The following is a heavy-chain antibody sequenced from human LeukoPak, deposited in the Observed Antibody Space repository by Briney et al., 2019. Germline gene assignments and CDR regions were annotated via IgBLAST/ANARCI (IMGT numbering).Heavy chain of an antibody. J-gene: IGHJ4*02. V-gene: IGHV3-23*01. D-gene: IGHD3-9*01. Sequence: GGSLRLSCVASGFTFNSYTMSWVRQAPGKGLEWVSAISDSGYSTYYADSVKGRFTISRDKSKNTLYLQMHGLRADDTAVYYCAKGGGSDYDILTGYVPFDYWGQGTLVTVSS. CDR3: AKGGGSDYDILTGYVPFDY. CDR1: GFTFNSYT. CDR2: ISDSGYST.